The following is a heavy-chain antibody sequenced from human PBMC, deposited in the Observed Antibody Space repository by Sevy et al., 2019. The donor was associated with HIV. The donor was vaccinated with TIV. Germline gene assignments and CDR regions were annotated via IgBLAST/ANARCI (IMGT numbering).Heavy chain of an antibody. V-gene: IGHV3-33*01. CDR1: GFTFSSYG. CDR2: TWFDGSNT. J-gene: IGHJ4*02. CDR3: ARDLEFYDYGAYGPSFMPDY. D-gene: IGHD3-16*01. Sequence: GGSLRLSCAASGFTFSSYGMHWVRQAPGKGLEWVAVTWFDGSNTYYADSVKGRFTISRDIAENTLHLQMNSLRAEDTAVYYCARDLEFYDYGAYGPSFMPDYWGQGTLVTVSS.